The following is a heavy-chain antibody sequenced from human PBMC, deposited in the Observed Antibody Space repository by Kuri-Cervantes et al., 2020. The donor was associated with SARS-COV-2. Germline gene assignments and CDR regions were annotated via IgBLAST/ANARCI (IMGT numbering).Heavy chain of an antibody. CDR1: GYTLTELS. CDR2: FDPKDGET. J-gene: IGHJ2*01. V-gene: IGHV1-24*01. CDR3: ATAYRGYHYWYFDL. D-gene: IGHD3-22*01. Sequence: ASVKVSCKVSGYTLTELSMHWVRQAPGKGLEWMGGFDPKDGETIYAQKFQGRVTMTEDTSTDTAYMELSSLRSEDTAVYYCATAYRGYHYWYFDLWGRGTLVTVSS.